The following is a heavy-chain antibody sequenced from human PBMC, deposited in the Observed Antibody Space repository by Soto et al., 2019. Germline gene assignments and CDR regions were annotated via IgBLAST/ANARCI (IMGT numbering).Heavy chain of an antibody. CDR1: GFTFRNAW. CDR2: IKSKTDGGTT. CDR3: TTDPLYYDVWSGLYLFDQ. Sequence: EVQLMESGGGLVKPGGALRLSCAASGFTFRNAWMNWVRQAPGKGLEWVGRIKSKTDGGTTDYAAPVKGRFTISRDDSKNRLYLPMNSLKTEDPAVYYCTTDPLYYDVWSGLYLFDQWGQGTLVTVSS. D-gene: IGHD3-3*01. J-gene: IGHJ4*02. V-gene: IGHV3-15*07.